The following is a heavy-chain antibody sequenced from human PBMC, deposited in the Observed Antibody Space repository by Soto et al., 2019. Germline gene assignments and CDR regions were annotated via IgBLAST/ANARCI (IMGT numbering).Heavy chain of an antibody. D-gene: IGHD6-6*01. CDR1: GFTFSSYS. Sequence: GGSLRLSCAASGFTFSSYSMNWFRQAPGKGLEWVSYISSSSSTIYYADSVKGRFTISRDNAKNSLYLQMNSLRAEDTAVYYCARVSRIAALSSWFDPWGQGTLVTVSS. J-gene: IGHJ5*02. V-gene: IGHV3-48*01. CDR3: ARVSRIAALSSWFDP. CDR2: ISSSSSTI.